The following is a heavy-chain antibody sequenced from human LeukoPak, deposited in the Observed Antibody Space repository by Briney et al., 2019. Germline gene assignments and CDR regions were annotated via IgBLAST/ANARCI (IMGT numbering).Heavy chain of an antibody. V-gene: IGHV3-23*01. J-gene: IGHJ5*02. CDR1: GFTFSSYA. CDR2: ISGSGAGT. Sequence: PGGSLRLSCAASGFTFSSYAMNWVRQAPGKGLEWVSAISGSGAGTYYADSVKGRFTISRDNAKNTLYLQMNSLRGEDTAVYYCTRSDWFDPWGQGTLVTVSS. CDR3: TRSDWFDP.